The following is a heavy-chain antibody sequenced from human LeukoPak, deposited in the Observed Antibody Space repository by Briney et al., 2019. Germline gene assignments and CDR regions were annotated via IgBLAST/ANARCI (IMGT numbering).Heavy chain of an antibody. D-gene: IGHD2-15*01. CDR2: ISWNSGSI. CDR1: GFTFDDYA. CDR3: AKDMSRGDCSGGSCYADAFDI. J-gene: IGHJ3*02. Sequence: PGRSLRLSCAASGFTFDDYAMHWVRQAPGKGLEWVSGISWNSGSIGYADSVKGRFTISRDNAKNSLYLQMNSLRAEDMALYYCAKDMSRGDCSGGSCYADAFDIWGQGTMVTVSS. V-gene: IGHV3-9*03.